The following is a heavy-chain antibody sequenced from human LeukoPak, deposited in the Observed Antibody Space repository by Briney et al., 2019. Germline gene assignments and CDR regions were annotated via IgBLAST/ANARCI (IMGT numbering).Heavy chain of an antibody. CDR3: ARGGIAAAPYDAFDI. Sequence: SVKVSCKASGGTFSSYAISWVRQAPGQGLEGMGRIIPILGIANYAQKFQGRVTITADKSTSTAYMELSSLRSEDTAVYYCARGGIAAAPYDAFDIWGQGTMVTVSS. J-gene: IGHJ3*02. D-gene: IGHD6-13*01. V-gene: IGHV1-69*04. CDR2: IIPILGIA. CDR1: GGTFSSYA.